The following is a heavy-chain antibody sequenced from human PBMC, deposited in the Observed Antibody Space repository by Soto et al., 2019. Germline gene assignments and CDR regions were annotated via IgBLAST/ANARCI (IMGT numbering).Heavy chain of an antibody. CDR1: GGTFSSYA. CDR2: IIPIIGTA. D-gene: IGHD3-10*01. CDR3: ARDRGYYGSGSYEYYYYGMDV. V-gene: IGHV1-69*13. J-gene: IGHJ6*02. Sequence: SVKVSCKASGGTFSSYAISWVRQAPGQGLEWMGGIIPIIGTANYAQKFQGRVTITADESTSTAYMELSSLRSEDTAVYYCARDRGYYGSGSYEYYYYGMDVWGQGTTVTVSS.